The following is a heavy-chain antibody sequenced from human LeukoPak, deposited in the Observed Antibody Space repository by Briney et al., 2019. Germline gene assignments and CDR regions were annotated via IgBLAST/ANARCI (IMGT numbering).Heavy chain of an antibody. Sequence: SETLSLTCAVSGYSLSSGYYWGWIRQPPGKGLGWIGGIYHSGSTYYNPSLNGRATISVDTSKNQFSLKRSSVTAADTAVYYWARRLPFTTSSPDPDDAFDIWGQGTTVTVSS. CDR3: ARRLPFTTSSPDPDDAFDI. D-gene: IGHD6-13*01. V-gene: IGHV4-38-2*01. CDR1: GYSLSSGYY. J-gene: IGHJ3*02. CDR2: IYHSGST.